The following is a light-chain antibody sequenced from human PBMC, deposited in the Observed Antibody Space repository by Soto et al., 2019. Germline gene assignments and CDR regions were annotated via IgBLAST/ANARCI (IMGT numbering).Light chain of an antibody. J-gene: IGKJ2*01. CDR1: QSLVYSDGNTY. CDR3: MESIHWPT. CDR2: QVS. Sequence: DTVMTQSPLSLPVTLGQPASISCRSSQSLVYSDGNTYLSWFHQRPGQSPRRLIYQVSKRDSGVQDRFRRSGSGTDFTLKISRVEAEDVGVYYCMESIHWPTFGQGTKLEIK. V-gene: IGKV2-30*01.